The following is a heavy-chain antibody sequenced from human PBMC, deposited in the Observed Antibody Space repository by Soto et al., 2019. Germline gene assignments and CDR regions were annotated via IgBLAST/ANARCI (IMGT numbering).Heavy chain of an antibody. Sequence: ASVKVSCKASGYTFTSYGISWVRQAPGQGLEWMGWISAYNGNTNYAQKLQGRVTMTTDTSTNTAYMELRSLRSDDTAVYYGARSLNCGGDCYPYYFDYWGQGTLVTVSS. CDR2: ISAYNGNT. CDR3: ARSLNCGGDCYPYYFDY. D-gene: IGHD2-21*02. CDR1: GYTFTSYG. V-gene: IGHV1-18*01. J-gene: IGHJ4*02.